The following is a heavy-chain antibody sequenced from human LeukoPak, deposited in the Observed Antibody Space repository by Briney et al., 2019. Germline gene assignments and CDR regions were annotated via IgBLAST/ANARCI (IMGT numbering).Heavy chain of an antibody. J-gene: IGHJ6*02. CDR1: GGSISAYY. CDR2: VYRTGNT. V-gene: IGHV4-4*07. D-gene: IGHD3-9*01. Sequence: NPSETLSLTCSVSGGSISAYYWSWIRQPAGKGLEWIGCVYRTGNTNYNPSLQSRVTMSVDTSKNQIALRLRSVTAADTAVYFCARDDFEYSVHYGMDVWGQGTAVTVSS. CDR3: ARDDFEYSVHYGMDV.